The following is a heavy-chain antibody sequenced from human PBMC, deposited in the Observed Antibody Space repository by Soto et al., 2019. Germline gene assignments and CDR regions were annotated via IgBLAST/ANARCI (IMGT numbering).Heavy chain of an antibody. J-gene: IGHJ4*02. D-gene: IGHD4-17*01. CDR3: ARQEYGDYVFLDY. V-gene: IGHV4-31*02. CDR2: IYYTGST. Sequence: WTWIRQYPGKGLEWVGYIYYTGSTYYNPSLTSRVMMSVDTSKNQFSLKLSSETAADTAVYYCARQEYGDYVFLDYWGQGTLVTVSS.